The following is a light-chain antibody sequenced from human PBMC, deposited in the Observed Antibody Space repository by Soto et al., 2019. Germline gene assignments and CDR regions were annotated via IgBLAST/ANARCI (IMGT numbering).Light chain of an antibody. J-gene: IGKJ2*01. Sequence: EVVLTQSPATLSVSPGERATLSCRTSQSVGNNLAWYHQKPGQAPRLLMYGAFIRAPGLPGRFRGTGSGTEFTLTISGLQSEDVALYYCQQYDKWPYTFGQGTKLETK. CDR3: QQYDKWPYT. V-gene: IGKV3-15*01. CDR1: QSVGNN. CDR2: GAF.